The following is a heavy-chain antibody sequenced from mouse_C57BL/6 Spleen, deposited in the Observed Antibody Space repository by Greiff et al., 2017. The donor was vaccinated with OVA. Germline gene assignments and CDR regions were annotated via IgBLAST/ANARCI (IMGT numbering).Heavy chain of an antibody. D-gene: IGHD2-1*01. CDR1: GFTFSSYG. CDR2: ISSGGSYT. J-gene: IGHJ4*01. Sequence: DVKLVESGGDLVKPGGSLKLSCAASGFTFSSYGMSWVRQTPDKRLAWVATISSGGSYTYYPDSVKGRFTISRDNAKNTLYLQMSSLKSEDTAMYYCARHETYGNYYYAMDYWGQGTSVTVSS. CDR3: ARHETYGNYYYAMDY. V-gene: IGHV5-6*02.